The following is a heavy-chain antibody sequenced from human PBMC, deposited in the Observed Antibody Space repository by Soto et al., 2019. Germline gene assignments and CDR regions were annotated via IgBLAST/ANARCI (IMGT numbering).Heavy chain of an antibody. CDR3: ARRDVRFLEWSLDV. J-gene: IGHJ6*02. Sequence: PSETLSLTCAFYGGSFRGYYWSGIRQPPGRGLEWIGEINHSGSTNYNPSLKSRVTISVDTSKNQFSLKLSSVTAADTAVYYCARRDVRFLEWSLDVWGQGTTVTVSS. CDR2: INHSGST. CDR1: GGSFRGYY. D-gene: IGHD3-3*01. V-gene: IGHV4-34*01.